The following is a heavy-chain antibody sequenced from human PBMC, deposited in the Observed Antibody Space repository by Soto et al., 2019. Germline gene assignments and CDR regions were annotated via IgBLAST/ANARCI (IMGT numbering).Heavy chain of an antibody. J-gene: IGHJ5*02. CDR3: ARSVVVPAAMRFRFDP. D-gene: IGHD2-2*01. Sequence: QVQLVQAGAEVKKPGSSVKVSCKSSGGTFSSYAISWVRQAPGQGLEWMGGIIPIFGTANYAQKFQGRVTITADESTSTAYMELSSLRSEDTAVYYCARSVVVPAAMRFRFDPWGQGTLVTVSS. CDR2: IIPIFGTA. CDR1: GGTFSSYA. V-gene: IGHV1-69*01.